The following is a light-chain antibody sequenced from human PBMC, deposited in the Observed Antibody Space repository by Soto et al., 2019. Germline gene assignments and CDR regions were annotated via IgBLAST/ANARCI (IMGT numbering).Light chain of an antibody. CDR2: VTS. Sequence: DIQMTQSPSSLSASVGDRVTITCRASQSVISYVNWYQQKPGKAPKFLIYVTSSLQSGVPSRFSGSGSGTDFTLTISSLQPEECARYYCQQSYTTPPFGGGTKVEIK. J-gene: IGKJ4*01. CDR1: QSVISY. V-gene: IGKV1-39*01. CDR3: QQSYTTPP.